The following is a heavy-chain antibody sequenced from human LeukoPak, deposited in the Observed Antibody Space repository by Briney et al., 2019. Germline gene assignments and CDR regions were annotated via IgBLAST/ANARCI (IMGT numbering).Heavy chain of an antibody. D-gene: IGHD5-18*01. Sequence: GGSLRLSCAASGFTFSNYMMHWVRQAPGKGLVWVSHINSDGSITSYADSVKGRFTISRDNAKNTLYLQMNSLRAEDTAVYYCARDAVDTANAVWGQGTTVTVSS. CDR2: INSDGSIT. V-gene: IGHV3-74*01. CDR3: ARDAVDTANAV. CDR1: GFTFSNYM. J-gene: IGHJ6*02.